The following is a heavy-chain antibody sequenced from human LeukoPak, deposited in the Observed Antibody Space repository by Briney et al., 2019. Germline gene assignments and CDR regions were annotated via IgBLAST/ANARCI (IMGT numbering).Heavy chain of an antibody. D-gene: IGHD4-17*01. CDR1: GGSFSGYY. CDR2: INHSGST. CDR3: ARQLSDYGDSDY. J-gene: IGHJ4*02. Sequence: PSETLSLTCAVYGGSFSGYYWSWIRQPPGKGLEWIGEINHSGSTNYNPSLKSRVTISVDTSKNQFSLKLSSVTAADTAVYYCARQLSDYGDSDYWGQGTLVTVSS. V-gene: IGHV4-34*01.